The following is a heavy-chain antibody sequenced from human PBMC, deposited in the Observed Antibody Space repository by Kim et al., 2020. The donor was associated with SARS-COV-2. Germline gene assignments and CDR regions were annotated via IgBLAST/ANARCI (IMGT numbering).Heavy chain of an antibody. V-gene: IGHV3-7*03. D-gene: IGHD3-3*01. CDR3: ARGPAARFWSDAGYFDN. Sequence: GGSLRLSCVASGFTFSNYWMTWVRQAPGKGLEWVANINQDGSQKYYVDSVKGRFTISRDNAKDSIYLQMNSLRAEDTAVYYCARGPAARFWSDAGYFDNWGQGTLVTVSS. CDR1: GFTFSNYW. CDR2: INQDGSQK. J-gene: IGHJ4*02.